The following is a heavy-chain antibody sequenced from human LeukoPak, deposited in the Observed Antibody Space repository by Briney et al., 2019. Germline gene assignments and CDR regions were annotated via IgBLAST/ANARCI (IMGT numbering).Heavy chain of an antibody. V-gene: IGHV3-30*04. CDR3: ARVSSTGSVDSGFDY. CDR1: GFTFSTYA. D-gene: IGHD4-17*01. Sequence: PGRSLRLSCAASGFTFSTYAMYWGRQDPGKGLEGVAVIFYDGSTAYYADSVKGRFTISRDTSKNTLYLQMNSLRAEDTAVYYCARVSSTGSVDSGFDYWGQGTLVTVSS. J-gene: IGHJ4*02. CDR2: IFYDGSTA.